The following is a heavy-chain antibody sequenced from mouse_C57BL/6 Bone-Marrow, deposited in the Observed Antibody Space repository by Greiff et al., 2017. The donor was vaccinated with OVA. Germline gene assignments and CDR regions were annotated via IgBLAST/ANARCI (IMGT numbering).Heavy chain of an antibody. Sequence: EVQLQQSGAELVRPGASVKLSCTASGFNIKDDYMHWVKQRPEQGLEWIGWIDPENGDTEYASKFQGKATITADTSSNTAYLQLSSLTSEDTAVYYCTTRRYYYGSSPWFADWGQGTLVTVSA. J-gene: IGHJ3*01. CDR3: TTRRYYYGSSPWFAD. D-gene: IGHD1-1*01. V-gene: IGHV14-4*01. CDR1: GFNIKDDY. CDR2: IDPENGDT.